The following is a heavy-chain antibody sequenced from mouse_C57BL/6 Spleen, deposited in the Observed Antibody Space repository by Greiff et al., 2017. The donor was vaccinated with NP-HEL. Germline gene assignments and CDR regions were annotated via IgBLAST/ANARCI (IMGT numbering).Heavy chain of an antibody. D-gene: IGHD4-1*01. CDR1: GYTFTSYG. J-gene: IGHJ2*01. V-gene: IGHV1-81*01. Sequence: QVQLQQSGAELARPGASVKLSCKASGYTFTSYGISWVKQRTGQGLEWIGKIGPGSGSTYYNEKFKGKATLTADKSSSTAYMQLSSLTSEDSAVYFCARDGAGTDYWGQGTTLTVSS. CDR3: ARDGAGTDY. CDR2: IGPGSGST.